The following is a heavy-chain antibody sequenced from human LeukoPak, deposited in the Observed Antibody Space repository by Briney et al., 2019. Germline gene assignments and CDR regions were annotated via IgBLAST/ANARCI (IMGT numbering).Heavy chain of an antibody. J-gene: IGHJ6*02. CDR1: GFTFRSYG. CDR2: IWYDGSNE. CDR3: ARAGGGGTIYYYGLDV. Sequence: GGSLRLSCAASGFTFRSYGMHWVRQAPGKGLEWVAVIWYDGSNEDYADSVKGRFTISRDNSKNTLYLQMNSLRGEDTAVYYCARAGGGGTIYYYGLDVWGQGTTVTVSS. D-gene: IGHD1-1*01. V-gene: IGHV3-33*01.